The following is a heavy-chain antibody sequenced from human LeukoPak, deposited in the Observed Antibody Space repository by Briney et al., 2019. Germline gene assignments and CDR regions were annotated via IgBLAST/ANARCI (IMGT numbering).Heavy chain of an antibody. D-gene: IGHD2-21*02. V-gene: IGHV3-33*03. CDR2: IWYDGNVK. Sequence: GGSLRLSCEASGFIFTDFGMQWVRQAPGQGLEWVALIWYDGNVKKYADSVKGRFAASRDTSKNTSYLQMDSLTAEDTAIYYCANTFGDNGGFDYWGQGALVTVS. CDR3: ANTFGDNGGFDY. CDR1: GFIFTDFG. J-gene: IGHJ4*02.